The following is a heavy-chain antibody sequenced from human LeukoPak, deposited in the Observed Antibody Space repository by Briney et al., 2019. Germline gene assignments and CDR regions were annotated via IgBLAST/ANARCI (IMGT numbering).Heavy chain of an antibody. CDR2: IRYDGSNK. D-gene: IGHD3-16*02. Sequence: GGSLRLSCAASGFTFSSYGMHWVRQAPGKGLEWVAFIRYDGSNKYYADSVKGRFTISRDNSKNTLYLQMNSLRAEDTAVYYCALTFGGVIVSFDYWGQGTLVTVSS. V-gene: IGHV3-30*02. J-gene: IGHJ4*02. CDR3: ALTFGGVIVSFDY. CDR1: GFTFSSYG.